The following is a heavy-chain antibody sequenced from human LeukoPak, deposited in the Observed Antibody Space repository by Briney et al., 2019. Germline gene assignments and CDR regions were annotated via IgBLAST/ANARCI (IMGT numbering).Heavy chain of an antibody. CDR2: IKQDGSEK. D-gene: IGHD3-10*01. Sequence: TGGSLRLSCAASGFTFSSYWMSWVRQAPGKGLEWVANIKQDGSEKYYVDSVKGRFTISRDNAKNSLYLQMNSLRAEDTAVYYCAKGLGRLWFGEFWFDPWGQGTLVTVSS. CDR1: GFTFSSYW. J-gene: IGHJ5*02. CDR3: AKGLGRLWFGEFWFDP. V-gene: IGHV3-7*03.